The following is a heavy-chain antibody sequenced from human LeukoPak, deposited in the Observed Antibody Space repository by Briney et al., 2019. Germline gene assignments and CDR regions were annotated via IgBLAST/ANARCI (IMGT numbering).Heavy chain of an antibody. Sequence: ASVTVACNAYGYNFISYYMHWVRQAPGQGLEWMGIINPSGGSTSYAQKFQDRVTMTRDTSTSTVYMELSSLKSEDTAVYYCAREDVVLVDAVRYYYYGMDVWGQGTTVTVSS. J-gene: IGHJ6*02. CDR2: INPSGGST. CDR1: GYNFISYY. D-gene: IGHD2-8*01. V-gene: IGHV1-46*01. CDR3: AREDVVLVDAVRYYYYGMDV.